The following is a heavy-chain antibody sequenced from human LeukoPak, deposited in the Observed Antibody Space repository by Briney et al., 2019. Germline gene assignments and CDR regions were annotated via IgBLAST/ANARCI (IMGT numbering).Heavy chain of an antibody. Sequence: GRSLRLSCAASGFTFSSYAMHWVRQAPGKGLEWVAVISYDGSNKYYADSVKGRFTISRDNAKNSLYLQMNSLRAEDTAVYYCASIPSGYSGYDSDYWGQGTLVTVSS. V-gene: IGHV3-30*04. D-gene: IGHD5-12*01. CDR2: ISYDGSNK. J-gene: IGHJ4*02. CDR1: GFTFSSYA. CDR3: ASIPSGYSGYDSDY.